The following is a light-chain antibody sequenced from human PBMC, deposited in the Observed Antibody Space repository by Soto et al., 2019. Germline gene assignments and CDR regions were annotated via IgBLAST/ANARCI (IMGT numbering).Light chain of an antibody. Sequence: QSALTQPASVSGSPGQSITISCTGASSDVGGYKYVSWFQQHPGKAPKLMIYEVSNRPSGVSNRFSGSKSGNTASLPISGLQAEDEADYYCSSYTSISTLVFGGGTKLTVL. J-gene: IGLJ3*02. CDR1: SSDVGGYKY. CDR2: EVS. V-gene: IGLV2-14*01. CDR3: SSYTSISTLV.